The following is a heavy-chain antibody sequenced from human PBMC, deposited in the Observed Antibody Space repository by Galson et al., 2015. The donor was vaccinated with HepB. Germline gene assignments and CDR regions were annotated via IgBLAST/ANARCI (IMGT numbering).Heavy chain of an antibody. CDR3: ARGGIIAAARSRMDV. CDR2: IIPIFGTA. Sequence: SVKVSCKASGGTFSSYAISWVRQAPGQGLEWMGGIIPIFGTASYAQKFQGRVTITADESTSTAYMELSSLRSEDTAVYYCARGGIIAAARSRMDVWGQGTTVTVSS. J-gene: IGHJ6*02. V-gene: IGHV1-69*13. D-gene: IGHD6-13*01. CDR1: GGTFSSYA.